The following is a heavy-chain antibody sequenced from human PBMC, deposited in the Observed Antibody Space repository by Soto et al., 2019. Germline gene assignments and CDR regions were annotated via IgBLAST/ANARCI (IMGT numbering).Heavy chain of an antibody. CDR2: ISGSGGST. CDR1: GFTFSSYA. J-gene: IGHJ6*02. V-gene: IGHV3-23*01. D-gene: IGHD5-18*01. Sequence: GGSLRLSCAASGFTFSSYAMSWVRQAPGKGLEWVSAISGSGGSTYYADSVKGRFTISRDNSKNTLYLQMNSLRAEDTAVYYCANALGDTAMVTDYYYYYGMDVWGQGTTVTVSS. CDR3: ANALGDTAMVTDYYYYYGMDV.